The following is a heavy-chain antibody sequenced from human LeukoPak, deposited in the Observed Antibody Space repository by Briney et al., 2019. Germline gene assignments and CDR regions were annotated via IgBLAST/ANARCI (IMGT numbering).Heavy chain of an antibody. D-gene: IGHD1-26*01. CDR2: MNPNSGNT. V-gene: IGHV1-8*02. J-gene: IGHJ4*02. CDR3: ARAYKYSGSYYDYDY. CDR1: GYTFTGYY. Sequence: ASVKVSCKASGYTFTGYYMHWVRQAPGQGLEWMGWMNPNSGNTGYAQKFQGRVTMTRNTSLSTAYMELSSLRSEDTAVYYCARAYKYSGSYYDYDYWGQGTLVTVSS.